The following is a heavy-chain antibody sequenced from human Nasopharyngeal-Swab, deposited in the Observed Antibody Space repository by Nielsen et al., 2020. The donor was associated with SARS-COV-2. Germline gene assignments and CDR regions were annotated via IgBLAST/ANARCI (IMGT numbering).Heavy chain of an antibody. CDR3: AKGGRGKYDYVWGSYPRAFDI. D-gene: IGHD3-16*01. J-gene: IGHJ3*02. CDR1: GYTFTSYT. CDR2: INTNTGNP. V-gene: IGHV7-4-1*02. Sequence: ASVKVSCKASGYTFTSYTMNWVRQAPGQGLEWMGWINTNTGNPTYAQGFTGRFVFSLDTSVSTAYLQISSLKAEDTAVYYCAKGGRGKYDYVWGSYPRAFDIWGQGTMVTVSS.